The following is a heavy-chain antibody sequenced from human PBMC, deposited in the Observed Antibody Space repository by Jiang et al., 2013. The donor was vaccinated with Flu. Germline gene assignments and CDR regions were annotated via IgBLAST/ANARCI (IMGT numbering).Heavy chain of an antibody. CDR1: GFSLSSGGVG. J-gene: IGHJ4*02. V-gene: IGHV2-5*02. D-gene: IGHD3-10*01. Sequence: TFSGFSLSSGGVGVGWIRQPPGKAPEWLALIYWDDEKRYSPSLSNRLSITKDTSRNQVVLTMTNMDPVDTGTYYCVHRRGITLVQGIVFGDYFDFWGQGTLVAVSS. CDR2: IYWDDEK. CDR3: VHRRGITLVQGIVFGDYFDF.